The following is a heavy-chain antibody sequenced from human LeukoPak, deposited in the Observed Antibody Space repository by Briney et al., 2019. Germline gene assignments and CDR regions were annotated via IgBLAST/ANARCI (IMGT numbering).Heavy chain of an antibody. CDR1: GGSISSGDYY. Sequence: SETLSLTCTVSGGSISSGDYYWSWIRQPPGKGLEWIGYIYYNPSLKSRVTISVDTSKNQFSLKLSSVAAADTAVYYCARDQLLPPPASPHYYDSDDAFDIWGQGTMVTVSS. CDR2: IYY. CDR3: ARDQLLPPPASPHYYDSDDAFDI. V-gene: IGHV4-30-4*01. D-gene: IGHD3-22*01. J-gene: IGHJ3*02.